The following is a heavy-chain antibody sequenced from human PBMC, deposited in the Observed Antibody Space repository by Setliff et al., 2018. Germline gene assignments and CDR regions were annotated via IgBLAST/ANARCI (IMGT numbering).Heavy chain of an antibody. CDR2: IIPIFGTA. Sequence: ASVKVSCKASEGTFSSYAISWVRQAPGQGLEWMGGIIPIFGTANYAQKFQGRVTITADESTSTAYMELSSLRSEDTAVYYCAIRPKWFGELFNWFDPWGQGTLVTVSS. V-gene: IGHV1-69*13. CDR3: AIRPKWFGELFNWFDP. D-gene: IGHD3-10*01. J-gene: IGHJ5*02. CDR1: EGTFSSYA.